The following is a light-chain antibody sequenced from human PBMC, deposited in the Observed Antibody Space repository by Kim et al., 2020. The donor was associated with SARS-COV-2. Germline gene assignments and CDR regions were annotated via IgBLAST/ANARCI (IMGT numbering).Light chain of an antibody. CDR2: KES. J-gene: IGKJ1*01. V-gene: IGKV1-5*03. CDR3: QHYNYYTWT. Sequence: ASVGDRDTDTCRASQSIRSLLAWYQQKPGKAPKLLIYKESSLESGVPSMFSGSGSGTEFTLTISSLQPEDFATYYCQHYNYYTWTFGQGTKVEIK. CDR1: QSIRSL.